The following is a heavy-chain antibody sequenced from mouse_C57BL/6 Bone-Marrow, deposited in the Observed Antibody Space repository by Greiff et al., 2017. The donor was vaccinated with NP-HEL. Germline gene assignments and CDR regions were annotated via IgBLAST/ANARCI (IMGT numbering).Heavy chain of an antibody. CDR2: INPGSGGT. CDR1: GYAFTNYL. CDR3: ARSTTVVARDY. Sequence: QVQLQQSGAELVRPGTSVKVSCKASGYAFTNYLIEWVKQRPGQGLEWIGVINPGSGGTNYNEKFKGKATLTADKSSSTAYMQLSSLTSEDSAVYFCARSTTVVARDYWGQGTTLTVSS. J-gene: IGHJ2*01. V-gene: IGHV1-54*01. D-gene: IGHD1-1*01.